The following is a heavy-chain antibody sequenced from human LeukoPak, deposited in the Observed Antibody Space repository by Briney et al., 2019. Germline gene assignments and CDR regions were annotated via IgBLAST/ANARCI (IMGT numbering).Heavy chain of an antibody. V-gene: IGHV3-48*01. J-gene: IGHJ6*03. Sequence: GGSLRLSCAASGFTVSSNYMTWVRQAPGKGLEWISYITSSSSSNSYADSVKGRFSISRDNSKNTLYLQMNSLRAEDTAVYYCAKVGFPGIAVAGNYYYYYMDVWGKGTTVTISS. CDR2: ITSSSSSN. CDR1: GFTVSSNY. D-gene: IGHD6-19*01. CDR3: AKVGFPGIAVAGNYYYYYMDV.